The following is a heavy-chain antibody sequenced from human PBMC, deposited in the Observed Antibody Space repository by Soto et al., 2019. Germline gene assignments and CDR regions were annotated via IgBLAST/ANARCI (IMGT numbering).Heavy chain of an antibody. V-gene: IGHV3-21*02. CDR3: ARDRYGDYVVDY. CDR1: GFTFSSYS. Sequence: EVQLVESGGGLVKPGGSLRLSCAASGFTFSSYSMNWVRQAPGKGLEWVSSISSSSSYIYYADSVKGRFTISRDNANNSLYLQMNSLRAEDTAVYYCARDRYGDYVVDYWGQGTLVTVSS. D-gene: IGHD4-17*01. J-gene: IGHJ4*02. CDR2: ISSSSSYI.